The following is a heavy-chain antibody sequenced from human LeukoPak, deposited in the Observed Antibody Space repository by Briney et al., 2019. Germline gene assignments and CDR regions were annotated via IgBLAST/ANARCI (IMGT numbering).Heavy chain of an antibody. J-gene: IGHJ4*02. CDR3: AREGNWNYIGFDY. D-gene: IGHD1-7*01. V-gene: IGHV3-30-3*01. CDR1: GFTFSSYA. Sequence: GRSLRLSCAASGFTFSSYAIHWVRQAPGKGLEWVAVISYDGSNKYYADSVKGRFTISRDNSKNTLYLQMNSLRAEDTAVYYCAREGNWNYIGFDYWGQGTLVTVSS. CDR2: ISYDGSNK.